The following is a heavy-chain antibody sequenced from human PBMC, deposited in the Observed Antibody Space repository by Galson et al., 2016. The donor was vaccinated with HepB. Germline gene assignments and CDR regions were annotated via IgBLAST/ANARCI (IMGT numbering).Heavy chain of an antibody. CDR1: GFTFSSYA. D-gene: IGHD3-22*01. CDR2: ISGSGGST. Sequence: SLRLSCAASGFTFSSYAMSWVRQAPGKGLEWVSGISGSGGSTYYADSVKGRFTISRDNSKNTVFLQMNSLRAEDTAVYYCAKGEVVVWYCFTSWGQGALVTVSS. CDR3: AKGEVVVWYCFTS. J-gene: IGHJ4*02. V-gene: IGHV3-23*01.